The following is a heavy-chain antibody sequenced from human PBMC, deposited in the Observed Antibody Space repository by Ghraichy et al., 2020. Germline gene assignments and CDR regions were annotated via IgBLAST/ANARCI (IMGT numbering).Heavy chain of an antibody. V-gene: IGHV3-30*02. Sequence: GGSLRLSCAASGFTFSSYGVHWVRQAPGKGLEWVAFIPYDGSYKYFADSVKGRFTISRDNSKNTLYLQMNSLRAEDTAVYYCAKWDGDYEMLDYWGQGTLVTVSS. D-gene: IGHD4-17*01. CDR3: AKWDGDYEMLDY. CDR2: IPYDGSYK. CDR1: GFTFSSYG. J-gene: IGHJ4*02.